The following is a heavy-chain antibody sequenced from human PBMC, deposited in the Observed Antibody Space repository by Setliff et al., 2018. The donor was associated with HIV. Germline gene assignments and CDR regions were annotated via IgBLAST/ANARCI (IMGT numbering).Heavy chain of an antibody. CDR1: GYTFTAYY. J-gene: IGHJ3*01. D-gene: IGHD4-4*01. CDR2: INPDSGNT. Sequence: ASVKVSCKSSGYTFTAYYIHWVRQARGQGLEWMGWINPDSGNTGYAERFQGRVTMTRDTSISTVYMELTSLRSEDMAVYYCARGLRQNRSNSDVFDVWGQGTVVTVSS. V-gene: IGHV1-8*02. CDR3: ARGLRQNRSNSDVFDV.